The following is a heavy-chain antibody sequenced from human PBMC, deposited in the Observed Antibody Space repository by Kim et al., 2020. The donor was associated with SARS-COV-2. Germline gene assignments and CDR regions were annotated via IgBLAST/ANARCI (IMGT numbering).Heavy chain of an antibody. Sequence: GGSLRLSCAASGFTFSSYAMHWVRQAPGKGLEWVAVISYDGSNKYYADSVKGRFTISRDNSKNTLYLQMNSLRAEDTAVYYCAREGSSLSGYEHYFDYWGQGTLVTVSS. J-gene: IGHJ4*02. CDR1: GFTFSSYA. CDR3: AREGSSLSGYEHYFDY. D-gene: IGHD5-12*01. CDR2: ISYDGSNK. V-gene: IGHV3-30-3*01.